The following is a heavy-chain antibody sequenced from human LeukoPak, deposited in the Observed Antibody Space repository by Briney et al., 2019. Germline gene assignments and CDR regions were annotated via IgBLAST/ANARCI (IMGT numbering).Heavy chain of an antibody. J-gene: IGHJ6*02. V-gene: IGHV1-69*04. CDR1: GGTFSSYA. CDR2: IIPILGIA. D-gene: IGHD2-15*01. CDR3: AREVVASGSTENGIDV. Sequence: GSSVKVSCKASGGTFSSYAISWVRQAPGQGLEWMGRIIPILGIANYAQKFQGRVTITADKSTSTAYMELSSLRSEDTAVYYCAREVVASGSTENGIDVWGQGTTVTVSS.